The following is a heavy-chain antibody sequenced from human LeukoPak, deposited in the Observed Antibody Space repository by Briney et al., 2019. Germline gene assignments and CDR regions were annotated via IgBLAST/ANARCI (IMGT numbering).Heavy chain of an antibody. CDR2: ISAYNGNT. V-gene: IGHV1-18*01. J-gene: IGHJ4*02. CDR3: ARGRYYYDSSGYYTASDY. CDR1: GYTFTSYG. Sequence: ASVKVSCKASGYTFTSYGISWVRQAPGQGLEWMGWISAYNGNTNYAQKLQGRVTMTTDTSTSTAYMELRSLRSDDTAVYYCARGRYYYDSSGYYTASDYWGQGTLVTVSS. D-gene: IGHD3-22*01.